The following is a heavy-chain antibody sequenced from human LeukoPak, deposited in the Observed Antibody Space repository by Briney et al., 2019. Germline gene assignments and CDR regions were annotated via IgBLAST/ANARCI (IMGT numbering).Heavy chain of an antibody. Sequence: PSETLSFTCTVSGGTISNYYWSWLRQPPGKGLEWIGYIYYSENTNYHPSHKSRVTMSVDTSNNQFSLRLSSVTAADTVVYYWARQAWKKCDYWGQGTLVTVSS. CDR2: IYYSENT. J-gene: IGHJ4*02. V-gene: IGHV4-59*08. CDR3: ARQAWKKCDY. CDR1: GGTISNYY. D-gene: IGHD1-1*01.